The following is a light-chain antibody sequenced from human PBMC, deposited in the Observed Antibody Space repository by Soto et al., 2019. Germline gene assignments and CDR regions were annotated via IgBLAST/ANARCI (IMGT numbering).Light chain of an antibody. J-gene: IGKJ2*01. CDR2: GAS. CDR3: QQYNNWPPMYT. CDR1: QSVSSS. V-gene: IGKV3-15*01. Sequence: EIVMTQSPATLSVSPGERATLSCRTSQSVSSSLAWSQQKPGQAPRLLIYGASTRATGIPARFSGSGSGTEFTLNISSLQSEDFAVYYCQQYNNWPPMYTFGQGTKLEIK.